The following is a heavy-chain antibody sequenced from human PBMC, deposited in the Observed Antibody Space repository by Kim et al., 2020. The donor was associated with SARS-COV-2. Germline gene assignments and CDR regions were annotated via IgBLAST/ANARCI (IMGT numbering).Heavy chain of an antibody. CDR3: ARGGYCSSTGCYFYYYALDV. CDR1: GFAFGTHS. Sequence: GGSLRLSCAASGFAFGTHSMNWVRQAPGKGLEWVSSIGGSTNYIYYADSVKGRFTISRDNAKNSLYLQMSSLRAEDTAVYYCARGGYCSSTGCYFYYYALDVWGQGTTVTVSS. J-gene: IGHJ6*02. D-gene: IGHD2-2*01. CDR2: IGGSTNYI. V-gene: IGHV3-21*01.